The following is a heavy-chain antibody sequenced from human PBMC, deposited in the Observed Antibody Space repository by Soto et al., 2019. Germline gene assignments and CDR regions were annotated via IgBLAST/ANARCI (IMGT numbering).Heavy chain of an antibody. CDR1: GFTFSSYS. J-gene: IGHJ5*02. Sequence: GGSLRLSCAASGFTFSSYSMNWVRQAPGKGLEWLSYISSSSSTIYYADSVKGRFTISRDNAKNSLYLQMNSLRAEDTAVYYCARDIRDCSSTSCYYWFDPWGQGTLVTVSS. V-gene: IGHV3-48*01. CDR2: ISSSSSTI. D-gene: IGHD2-2*01. CDR3: ARDIRDCSSTSCYYWFDP.